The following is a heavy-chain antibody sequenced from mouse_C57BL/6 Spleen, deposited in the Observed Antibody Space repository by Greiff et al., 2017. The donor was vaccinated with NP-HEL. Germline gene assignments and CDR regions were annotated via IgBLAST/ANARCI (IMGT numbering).Heavy chain of an antibody. CDR2: IRSKSNNYAT. D-gene: IGHD2-3*01. V-gene: IGHV10-1*01. CDR3: VRHEGDGYYGVYAMDY. J-gene: IGHJ4*01. CDR1: GFSFNTYA. Sequence: GGGLVQPKGSLKLSCAASGFSFNTYAMNWVRQAPGKGLEWVARIRSKSNNYATYYADSVKDRFTISRDDSESMLYLQMNNLKTEDTAMYYCVRHEGDGYYGVYAMDYWGQGTSVTVSS.